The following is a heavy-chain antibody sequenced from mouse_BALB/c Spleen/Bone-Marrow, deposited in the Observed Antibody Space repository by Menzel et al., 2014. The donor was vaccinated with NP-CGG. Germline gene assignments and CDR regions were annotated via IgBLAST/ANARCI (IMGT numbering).Heavy chain of an antibody. CDR3: KGVFYPARDN. J-gene: IGHJ4*01. D-gene: IGHD1-1*01. CDR2: IDPENGDT. CDR1: GFNIKDYY. V-gene: IGHV14-4*02. Sequence: VQLQQSGAELVRSGASVKLSCTASGFNIKDYYMHWVKQRPEQGLEWIGWIDPENGDTEYAPKFQGKATMTADTSSNTAYLQLSSLKSEDTAVYYCKGVFYPARDNGGKGPPVTVP.